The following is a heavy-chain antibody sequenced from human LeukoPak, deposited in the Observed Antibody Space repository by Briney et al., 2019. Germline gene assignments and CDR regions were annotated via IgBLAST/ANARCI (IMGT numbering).Heavy chain of an antibody. CDR1: GFTFSDYW. CDR2: IKQDGSEK. CDR3: ARRGSGDHFDY. Sequence: GGSLRLPCAASGFTFSDYWLSWVGQAPGKGLEWVANIKQDGSEKYYVDSLKGRLTISRDKAKNALYLQMNSLRAEDTAVYYCARRGSGDHFDYWGQRTLVTVSS. J-gene: IGHJ4*02. D-gene: IGHD2-21*02. V-gene: IGHV3-7*01.